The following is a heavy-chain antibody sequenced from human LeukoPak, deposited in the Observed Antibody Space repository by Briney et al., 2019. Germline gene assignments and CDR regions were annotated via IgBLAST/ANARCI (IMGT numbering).Heavy chain of an antibody. J-gene: IGHJ4*02. CDR2: IKQDGSEK. CDR3: ARAMDY. V-gene: IGHV3-7*01. CDR1: GFTFSDYC. Sequence: PGGSLRLSCAAYGFTFSDYCMHWVRQAPGKGLEWVANIKQDGSEKYYVASVKGRFTISRDNAKNSLYLQMNSLRAEDTAVYYCARAMDYWGQGTLVTVSS.